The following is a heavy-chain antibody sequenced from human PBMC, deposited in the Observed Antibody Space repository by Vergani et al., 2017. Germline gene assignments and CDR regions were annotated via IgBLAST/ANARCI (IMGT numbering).Heavy chain of an antibody. CDR3: ARADYYDSSGYYYYYGMDV. D-gene: IGHD3-22*01. CDR2: INPNSGGT. V-gene: IGHV1-2*02. Sequence: QVQLVQSGAEVKKPGASVKVSCKASGYTFTGYYMHWVRQAPGQGLEWMGWINPNSGGTNYAQKFQGRVTMTRDTSISTAYMELSRLRSDDTAVYYCARADYYDSSGYYYYYGMDVWGQGTTVTVSS. J-gene: IGHJ6*02. CDR1: GYTFTGYY.